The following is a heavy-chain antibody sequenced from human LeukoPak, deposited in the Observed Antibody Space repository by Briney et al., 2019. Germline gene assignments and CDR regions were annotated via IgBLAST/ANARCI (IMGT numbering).Heavy chain of an antibody. CDR2: INHSGST. Sequence: PSETLSITCAVYGGTFSGYYWSWIRQPPGKGLEWIGEINHSGSTNYNPSLKSRVTISVDTSKNQFSLKLSSVTAADTAVYYCARAAYYYGSGSYYQILKFDYWGQGTLVTVSS. CDR1: GGTFSGYY. J-gene: IGHJ4*02. V-gene: IGHV4-34*01. CDR3: ARAAYYYGSGSYYQILKFDY. D-gene: IGHD3-10*01.